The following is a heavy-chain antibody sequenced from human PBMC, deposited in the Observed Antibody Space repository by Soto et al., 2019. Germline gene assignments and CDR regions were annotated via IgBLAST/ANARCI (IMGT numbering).Heavy chain of an antibody. CDR2: IIPIFGTA. D-gene: IGHD3-10*01. V-gene: IGHV1-69*01. CDR1: GGTFSSYS. J-gene: IGHJ5*02. Sequence: QVQLVQSGAEVKKPGSSVTVSCKASGGTFSSYSIIWVRQAPGQGLEWMGGIIPIFGTANYAQKCQGRVTITADESTSTAYIELSSLRSDDKAVYYCAREGITIVREVIITNWFDPWGQGTLVSVSS. CDR3: AREGITIVREVIITNWFDP.